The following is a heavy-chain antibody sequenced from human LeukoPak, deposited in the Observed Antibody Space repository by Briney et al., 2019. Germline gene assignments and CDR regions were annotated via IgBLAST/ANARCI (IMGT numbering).Heavy chain of an antibody. D-gene: IGHD3-9*01. V-gene: IGHV4-59*01. CDR1: GGSISTFY. CDR3: ARWRYLDV. CDR2: IDYSGSA. Sequence: SETLSLTCTVSGGSISTFYWSWVRQPPGKGLEYIGYIDYSGSANYNPSLKSRVTISVDTSKNQFSLKLSSVAAADTAIYYCARWRYLDVWGQGTTVTVSS. J-gene: IGHJ6*02.